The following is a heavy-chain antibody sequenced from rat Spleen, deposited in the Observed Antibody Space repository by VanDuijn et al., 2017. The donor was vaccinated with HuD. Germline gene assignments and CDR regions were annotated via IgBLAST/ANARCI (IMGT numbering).Heavy chain of an antibody. Sequence: EVQLAESGGGLVQPGRSLKLSCAVSGFTFSDYYMAWVRQAPTKGLEWVATINYDGRNIYYRDSVKGRFTISRDNAQNTLYLQMSKLGSEDTAIYYCVREEVGVRDWGQGVMVTVTP. J-gene: IGHJ2*01. CDR2: INYDGRNI. D-gene: IGHD4-3*01. CDR1: GFTFSDYY. V-gene: IGHV5-7*01. CDR3: VREEVGVRD.